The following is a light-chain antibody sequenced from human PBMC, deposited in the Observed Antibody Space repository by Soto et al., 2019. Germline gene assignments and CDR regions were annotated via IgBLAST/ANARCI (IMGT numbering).Light chain of an antibody. V-gene: IGKV1-39*01. CDR2: SAS. CDR1: QTINTN. J-gene: IGKJ1*01. CDR3: QQTYSFPRT. Sequence: DIQMTQPPSSLLASVGDRVTITCRASQTINTNLHWYQQKPGTAPNLLIYSASTLQRGVPSRFSGSGSGTEFTLTVNNLQPEDFATYYCQQTYSFPRTFGQGTKVEVK.